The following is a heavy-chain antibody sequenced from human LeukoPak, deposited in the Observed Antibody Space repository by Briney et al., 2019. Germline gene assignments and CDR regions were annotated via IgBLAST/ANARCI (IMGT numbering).Heavy chain of an antibody. CDR3: ARQGAIMISTHFDS. Sequence: GESLKISCKGSGYRFTNYWIGWVRQMPGKGLEWMGVVSPGDSGTRYSPSFQGQVTISADKSINTAYLQWSSLKASDTAMYYCARQGAIMISTHFDSWGQGTLVSVSS. D-gene: IGHD3/OR15-3a*01. V-gene: IGHV5-51*01. CDR2: VSPGDSGT. J-gene: IGHJ4*02. CDR1: GYRFTNYW.